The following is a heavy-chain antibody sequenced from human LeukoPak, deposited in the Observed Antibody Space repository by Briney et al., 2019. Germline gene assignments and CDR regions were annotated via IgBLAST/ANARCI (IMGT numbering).Heavy chain of an antibody. CDR1: GFTLRSYT. J-gene: IGHJ4*02. V-gene: IGHV3-49*02. CDR2: IRSKAYGGTT. Sequence: GGSLRLSCAASGFTLRSYTMNWVRQAPGKGLEWVGFIRSKAYGGTTEDAASVKGRFTISRDDSKSIVYLQMNSLKTEDTAVYYCTRSRLLWFGADYWGQGTLVTVSS. D-gene: IGHD3-10*01. CDR3: TRSRLLWFGADY.